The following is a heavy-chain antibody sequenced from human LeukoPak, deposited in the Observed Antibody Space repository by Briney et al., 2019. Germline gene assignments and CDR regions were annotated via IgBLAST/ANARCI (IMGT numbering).Heavy chain of an antibody. J-gene: IGHJ1*01. CDR1: GYSISSGYY. CDR3: ARESGHGDYFR. Sequence: SETLSLTCAVSGYSISSGYYWGWIRQPPGKGLEWIGSIYHSGTTYYNPSLKSRVTISVDTSKNQFSLKLSSVTAADTAVYYCARESGHGDYFRGGQDTRHSVSS. V-gene: IGHV4-38-2*01. D-gene: IGHD4-17*01. CDR2: IYHSGTT.